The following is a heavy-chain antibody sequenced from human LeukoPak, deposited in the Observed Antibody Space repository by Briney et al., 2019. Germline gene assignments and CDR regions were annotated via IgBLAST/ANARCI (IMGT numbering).Heavy chain of an antibody. CDR2: IYISGTT. CDR3: ARDHSWAEPGANWFDP. D-gene: IGHD6-13*01. J-gene: IGHJ5*02. Sequence: SETLSLTCTVSGVSISTYNWSWIRQPGGKGLEWIGRIYISGTTNFNPSFKSRVTISVEYSTNEFSLSLTSVTAADTAVYYCARDHSWAEPGANWFDPWGQGTLVTASS. V-gene: IGHV4-4*07. CDR1: GVSISTYN.